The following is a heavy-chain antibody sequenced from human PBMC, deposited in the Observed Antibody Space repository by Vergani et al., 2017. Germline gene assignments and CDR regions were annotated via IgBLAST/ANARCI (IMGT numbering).Heavy chain of an antibody. CDR3: ARGTYLYYYDSSGWEYYFDY. V-gene: IGHV4-31*03. J-gene: IGHJ4*02. CDR2: IYYSGST. D-gene: IGHD3-22*01. Sequence: QVQLQESGPGLVKPSQTLSLTCTVSGGPISSGGYYWSWTRQHPGKGLEWIGYIYYSGSTYYNPFLKSRVTISVDTSKNQFSLKLSSVTAADTAVYYCARGTYLYYYDSSGWEYYFDYWGQGTLVTVSS. CDR1: GGPISSGGYY.